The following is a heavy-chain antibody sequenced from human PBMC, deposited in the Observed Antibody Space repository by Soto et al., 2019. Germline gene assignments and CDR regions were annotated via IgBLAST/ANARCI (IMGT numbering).Heavy chain of an antibody. J-gene: IGHJ4*02. Sequence: PGGSLRLSCAASGFTFSSYAMSWVRQAPGKGLEWVSGISDSGDSTYYADSVKGRFTISRDNSKNTLYLQMNSLRAEDTALYYCAKTWSGAHFDYWGQGTLVTVSS. CDR3: AKTWSGAHFDY. D-gene: IGHD3-3*01. V-gene: IGHV3-23*01. CDR2: ISDSGDST. CDR1: GFTFSSYA.